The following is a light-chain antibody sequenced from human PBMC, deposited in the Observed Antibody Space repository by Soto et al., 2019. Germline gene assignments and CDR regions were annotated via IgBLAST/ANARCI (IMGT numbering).Light chain of an antibody. CDR3: LHYYEWPRWT. Sequence: EIVMTQSPATLPVSPGERATLSCRASQSVSNNLAWYQQQPGQAPRLLIYGASTTATGIPARFSGSGTGTEFTLTISSLQSEDFEVYYCLHYYEWPRWTFGQGTKVDIK. V-gene: IGKV3-15*01. CDR2: GAS. J-gene: IGKJ1*01. CDR1: QSVSNN.